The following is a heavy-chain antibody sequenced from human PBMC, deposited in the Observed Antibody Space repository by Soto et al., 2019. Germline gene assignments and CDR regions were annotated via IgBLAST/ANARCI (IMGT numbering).Heavy chain of an antibody. J-gene: IGHJ4*02. CDR1: GYTFTSYG. Sequence: QVQLVQSGAEVKKPGATVKVSCKASGYTFTSYGISWVRQAPGQGLEWMGWISAYNGNTNYAQKLQGRVNMTTDTSTSTAYMELRSLRSDDTAVYYCARDHRPRAYCSSTSCYGAYWGQGTLVTVSS. CDR3: ARDHRPRAYCSSTSCYGAY. CDR2: ISAYNGNT. V-gene: IGHV1-18*01. D-gene: IGHD2-2*01.